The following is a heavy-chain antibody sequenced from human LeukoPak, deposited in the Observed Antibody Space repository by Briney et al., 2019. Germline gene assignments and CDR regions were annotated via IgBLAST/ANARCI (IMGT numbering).Heavy chain of an antibody. CDR2: INYDGST. D-gene: IGHD5-12*01. Sequence: SETLSLTCTVYGGSFRAYYWSWIRQPPGKGLEWIGEINYDGSTSYNPSLKSRVTISVDTSKKQAFLKLRSVTAADTAMYYCVRGLNIEYFFDYWGQGSLVTVSS. V-gene: IGHV4-34*01. J-gene: IGHJ4*02. CDR3: VRGLNIEYFFDY. CDR1: GGSFRAYY.